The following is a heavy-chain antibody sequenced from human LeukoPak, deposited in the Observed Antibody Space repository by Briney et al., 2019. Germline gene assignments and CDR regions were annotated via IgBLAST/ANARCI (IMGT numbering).Heavy chain of an antibody. CDR3: ARENSGSYREFDY. D-gene: IGHD1-26*01. J-gene: IGHJ4*02. CDR1: GGSISSYY. V-gene: IGHV4-4*07. Sequence: SETLSLTCTVSGGSISSYYWSWIRQPAGKGLEWIGRINTSGSTNYNASLKSRVSMSVDTSKNQFSLKLSSVAAADTAVFYCARENSGSYREFDYWGQGTLVTVSS. CDR2: INTSGST.